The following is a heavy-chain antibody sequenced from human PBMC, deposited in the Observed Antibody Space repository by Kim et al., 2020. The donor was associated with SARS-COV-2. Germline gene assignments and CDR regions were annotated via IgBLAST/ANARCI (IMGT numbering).Heavy chain of an antibody. CDR3: ARSYFESSGYLAY. V-gene: IGHV3-48*02. D-gene: IGHD3-22*01. Sequence: GGSLRLSCAASGITFNTYRMNWVRQAPGKGLEWVASISSSSTTEYYADSVRGRFTISRDNGKNSLYLHMNSLRDEATAVYYCARSYFESSGYLAYWGQGTLVTVSS. CDR1: GITFNTYR. J-gene: IGHJ4*02. CDR2: ISSSSTTE.